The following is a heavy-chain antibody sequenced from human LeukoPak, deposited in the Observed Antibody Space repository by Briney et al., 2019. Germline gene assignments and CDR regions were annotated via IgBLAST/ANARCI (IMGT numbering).Heavy chain of an antibody. D-gene: IGHD5-24*01. J-gene: IGHJ4*03. CDR2: IDHRGDT. CDR3: ARGATISETGYFDF. V-gene: IGHV4-34*01. CDR1: GWSFSPYY. Sequence: SETLSLTCAVYGWSFSPYYWSWIRQSPGKGLEWIAEIDHRGDTNYNPSVKSRVTISIDTSKNQFSLNMRSLSAADTAVYYCARGATISETGYFDFWGQGTLVTVSS.